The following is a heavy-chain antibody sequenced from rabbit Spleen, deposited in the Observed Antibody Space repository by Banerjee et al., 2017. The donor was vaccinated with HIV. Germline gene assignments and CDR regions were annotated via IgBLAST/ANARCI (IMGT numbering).Heavy chain of an antibody. CDR1: GIDLMSIA. Sequence: EESGGDLVKPEGSLTLSCKASGIDLMSIAMSWVRQAPGKGLEWIGDIYPVFGITNYANGVKGRFTISSDNAQNTVDLQMNSLTPADTATYFCARNANGGWDLWGPGTLVTVS. CDR2: IYPVFGIT. D-gene: IGHD4-1*01. V-gene: IGHV1S47*01. J-gene: IGHJ6*01. CDR3: ARNANGGWDL.